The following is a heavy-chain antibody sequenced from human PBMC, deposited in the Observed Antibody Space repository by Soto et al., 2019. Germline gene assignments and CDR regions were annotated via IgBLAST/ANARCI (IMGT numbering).Heavy chain of an antibody. J-gene: IGHJ5*02. CDR1: GGSISSYY. V-gene: IGHV4-59*08. CDR2: IYYSGST. CDR3: ARHVDYSTYYYDSSGYFLPPWFDP. D-gene: IGHD3-22*01. Sequence: ASETLSLTCTVSGGSISSYYWSWIRQPPGKGLEWIGYIYYSGSTNYNPSLKSRVTISVDTSKNQFSLKLSSVTAADTAVYYCARHVDYSTYYYDSSGYFLPPWFDPWGQGTLVTVSS.